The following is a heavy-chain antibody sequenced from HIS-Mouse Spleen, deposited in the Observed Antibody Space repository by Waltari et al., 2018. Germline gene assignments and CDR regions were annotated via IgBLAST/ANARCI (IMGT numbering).Heavy chain of an antibody. D-gene: IGHD1-26*01. J-gene: IGHJ4*02. CDR2: ISNDGSDN. Sequence: QVQLVESGGGVVQPGRSLRLSCAASGFTFSSYGMHWVRQAPGKGLEWVGVISNDGSDNYYADSVKGRFTISRDNSKNTLYLQMNSLRAEDTAVYYCAKVNSGSYYFDYWGQGTLVTVSS. CDR1: GFTFSSYG. V-gene: IGHV3-30*18. CDR3: AKVNSGSYYFDY.